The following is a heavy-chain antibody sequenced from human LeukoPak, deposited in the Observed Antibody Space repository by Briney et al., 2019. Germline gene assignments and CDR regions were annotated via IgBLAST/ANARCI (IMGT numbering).Heavy chain of an antibody. V-gene: IGHV4-34*01. D-gene: IGHD3-3*01. Sequence: SETLSLTCAVYGGSFSGYYWSWIRQPPGKGLEWIGEINHSGSTNYNPSLKSRVTISVDTSKNQFSLKLSSVTAADTAVYYCARHLAFWSGYGYWGQGTLVTVSS. CDR2: INHSGST. CDR3: ARHLAFWSGYGY. J-gene: IGHJ4*02. CDR1: GGSFSGYY.